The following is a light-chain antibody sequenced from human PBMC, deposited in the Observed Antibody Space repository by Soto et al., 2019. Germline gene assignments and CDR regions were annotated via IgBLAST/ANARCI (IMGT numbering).Light chain of an antibody. CDR3: QKSGS. Sequence: EIVLTQSPVTLSVSPGERATLSCRASQSVGNLLAWYQQRPGQAPRLLMYDVVNRATGIPARFSGSGSGTDFTFTISSLETEDSAVYYCQKSGSFGQGTKLEIK. V-gene: IGKV3-11*01. J-gene: IGKJ2*01. CDR1: QSVGNL. CDR2: DVV.